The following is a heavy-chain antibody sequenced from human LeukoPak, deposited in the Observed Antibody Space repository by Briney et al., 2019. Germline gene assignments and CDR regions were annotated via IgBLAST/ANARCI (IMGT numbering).Heavy chain of an antibody. CDR2: ISSSSSYI. Sequence: PGGSLRLSCAASGFTVSSNYMSWVRQAPGKGLEWVSSISSSSSYIYYADSVKGRFTISRDNAKNSLYLQMNSLRAEDTAVYYCARSLSGSYSAFDYWGQGTLVTVSS. J-gene: IGHJ4*02. CDR1: GFTVSSNY. V-gene: IGHV3-21*01. D-gene: IGHD1-26*01. CDR3: ARSLSGSYSAFDY.